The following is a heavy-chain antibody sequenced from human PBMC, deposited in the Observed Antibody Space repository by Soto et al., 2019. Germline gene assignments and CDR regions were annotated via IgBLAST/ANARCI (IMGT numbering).Heavy chain of an antibody. J-gene: IGHJ4*02. CDR2: ISSTTNYI. Sequence: EVQLVESGGGLVKPGGSLKFPLPALGLTSTRIGRNGVPQAQGRGLEWVSSISSTTNYIYYGDSMKGRFTISRDNAKNSLYLEMNSLRAEDTAVYYCARESEDLTSNFDYWGQGTLVTVSS. CDR3: ARESEDLTSNFDY. V-gene: IGHV3-21*06. CDR1: GLTSTRIG.